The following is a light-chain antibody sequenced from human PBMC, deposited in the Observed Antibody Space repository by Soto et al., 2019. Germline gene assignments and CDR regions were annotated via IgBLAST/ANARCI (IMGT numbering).Light chain of an antibody. V-gene: IGKV1-12*01. CDR2: AAT. J-gene: IGKJ3*01. CDR1: QDISSL. CDR3: QQADTFPFT. Sequence: IQMTQSPSSVSASVGDRVTITCRASQDISSLLAWYQHKPGKAPKLLIYAATTLQSGVPSRFSGSESGTEFTLTISSLQHGDFATYYCQQADTFPFTFGPGTXV.